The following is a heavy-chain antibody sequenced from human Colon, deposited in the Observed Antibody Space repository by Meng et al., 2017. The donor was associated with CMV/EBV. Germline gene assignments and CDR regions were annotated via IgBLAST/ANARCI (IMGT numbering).Heavy chain of an antibody. CDR1: NGSISSGGHY. Sequence: SQTLSLTCAVANGSISSGGHYWSWIRQHPGKGLEWIGYIYYSGSTYYNPSLKSRVTISIDKSENQFSLNLNSMTAADTAVYYCATSRSGYSDFDHWGQGTLVTVSS. D-gene: IGHD3-3*01. CDR2: IYYSGST. J-gene: IGHJ4*02. V-gene: IGHV4-31*02. CDR3: ATSRSGYSDFDH.